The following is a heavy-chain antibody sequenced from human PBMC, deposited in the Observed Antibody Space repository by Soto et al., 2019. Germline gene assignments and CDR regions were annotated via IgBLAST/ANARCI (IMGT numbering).Heavy chain of an antibody. V-gene: IGHV3-74*01. CDR1: GFTFSSLC. CDR3: ARDPTYFYDSSGYYDY. CDR2: INSDGSST. D-gene: IGHD3-22*01. Sequence: PGRSLRLSCAASGFTFSSLCMHWVRQAPGKGLVWVSRINSDGSSTSYADSVKGRFTISRDNAKNTLYLQMNSLRAEDTAVYYCARDPTYFYDSSGYYDYWGQGTLVTVSS. J-gene: IGHJ4*02.